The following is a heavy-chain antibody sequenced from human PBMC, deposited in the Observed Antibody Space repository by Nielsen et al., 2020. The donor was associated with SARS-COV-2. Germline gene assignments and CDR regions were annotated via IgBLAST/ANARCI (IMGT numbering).Heavy chain of an antibody. Sequence: GESLKISCAASGFTVSSNYMSWVRQAPGKGLEWVSVIYSGGSTYYADSVKGRFTISRDNSKNTLYLQMNSLRAEDTVVYYCAREDPDAFDIWGQGTMVTVSS. V-gene: IGHV3-53*01. J-gene: IGHJ3*02. CDR3: AREDPDAFDI. CDR1: GFTVSSNY. CDR2: IYSGGST.